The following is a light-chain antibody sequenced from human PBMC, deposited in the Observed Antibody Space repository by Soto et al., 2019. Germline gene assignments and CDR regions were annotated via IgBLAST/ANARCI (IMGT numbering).Light chain of an antibody. CDR3: QLYGSSPLFT. Sequence: EIVLTQSPDTLSLSPWERATLSCRASQSISSTYLAWFQQKPGQTPRLLISGASSRATGIPERFSGSGSGTDFTLTISRLEPEDFAVYWCQLYGSSPLFTFGPGTKVDIK. V-gene: IGKV3-20*01. J-gene: IGKJ3*01. CDR2: GAS. CDR1: QSISSTY.